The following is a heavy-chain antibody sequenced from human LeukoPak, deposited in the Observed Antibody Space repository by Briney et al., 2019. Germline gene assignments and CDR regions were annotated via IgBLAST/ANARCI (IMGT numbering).Heavy chain of an antibody. CDR1: GGSFSGYY. V-gene: IGHV4-34*01. Sequence: PSETLSLTCAVYGGSFSGYYWSWIRQPPGKGLEWIGEINHSGSTNYNPSLKSRVTISVDTSKNQFSLKLSPVTAADTAVYYCARAPVWVRGVIDYWGQGTLVTVSS. CDR3: ARAPVWVRGVIDY. CDR2: INHSGST. J-gene: IGHJ4*02. D-gene: IGHD3-10*01.